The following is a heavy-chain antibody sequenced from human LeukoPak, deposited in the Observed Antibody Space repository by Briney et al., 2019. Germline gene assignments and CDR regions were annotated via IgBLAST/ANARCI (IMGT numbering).Heavy chain of an antibody. CDR2: ISYDGSDK. CDR1: GFTFSSNA. CDR3: ARGVFGVVNTFDY. Sequence: GGSLRLSCAASGFTFSSNAMHWVGQAPGKGLEWVAVISYDGSDKYYADSVKGRFTISRDSSANTLSLQMNSLRAEDTAVYYCARGVFGVVNTFDYWGQGTLVTVSS. J-gene: IGHJ4*02. D-gene: IGHD3-3*01. V-gene: IGHV3-30*04.